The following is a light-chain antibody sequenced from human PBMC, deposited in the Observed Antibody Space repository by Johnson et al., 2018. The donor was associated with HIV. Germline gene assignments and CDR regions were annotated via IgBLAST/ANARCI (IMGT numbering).Light chain of an antibody. CDR1: ISNIGDNF. Sequence: QLVLTQPPSVSAAPGQKVTISCSGSISNIGDNFVSWYQQFPGTAPKLLIYENNRRPSGIPDRFSGSKSGTSATLGITGLQTGDEADDYCGTWDSSLRVGFFGTGTKVTVL. CDR2: ENN. J-gene: IGLJ1*01. CDR3: GTWDSSLRVGF. V-gene: IGLV1-51*02.